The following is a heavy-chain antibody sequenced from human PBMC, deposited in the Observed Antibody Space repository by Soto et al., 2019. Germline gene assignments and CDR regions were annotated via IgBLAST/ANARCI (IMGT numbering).Heavy chain of an antibody. J-gene: IGHJ3*02. Sequence: TSVKVSCKACGFSFTSSAVQWVRQARGQRLEWIGWIVVGSGNTNYAQKFQERVTITRDMSTSTAYMELSSLRSEDTAVYYCAAGDVLLWFGASFFDIWGQGTMVTVSS. CDR1: GFSFTSSA. V-gene: IGHV1-58*01. CDR3: AAGDVLLWFGASFFDI. CDR2: IVVGSGNT. D-gene: IGHD3-10*01.